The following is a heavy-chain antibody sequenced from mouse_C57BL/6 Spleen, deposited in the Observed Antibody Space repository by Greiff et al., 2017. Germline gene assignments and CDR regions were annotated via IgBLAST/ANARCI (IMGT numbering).Heavy chain of an antibody. CDR1: GYTFTDYE. J-gene: IGHJ4*01. V-gene: IGHV1-15*01. D-gene: IGHD2-1*01. CDR3: TRSYGNLYYAMDY. CDR2: IDPETGGT. Sequence: QVQLQQSGAELVRPGASVTLSCKASGYTFTDYEMHWVKQTPVHGLEWIGAIDPETGGTAYNQKFKGKAILTADKSSSTAYMELRSLTSEDSAVYYCTRSYGNLYYAMDYWGQGTSVTVSS.